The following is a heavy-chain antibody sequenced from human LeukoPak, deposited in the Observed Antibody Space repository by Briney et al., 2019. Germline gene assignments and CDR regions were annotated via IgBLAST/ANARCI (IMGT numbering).Heavy chain of an antibody. CDR2: IYPGDSDT. CDR1: GYSFTSYW. V-gene: IGHV5-51*01. CDR3: ARLGPIVVVPAAQVWFDP. Sequence: GESLQISCKGSGYSFTSYWIGWVRQMPGKGLEWMGIIYPGDSDTRYSPSFQGQVTISADKSISTAYLQWSSLKASDTAMYYCARLGPIVVVPAAQVWFDPWGQGTLVTVSS. D-gene: IGHD2-2*01. J-gene: IGHJ5*02.